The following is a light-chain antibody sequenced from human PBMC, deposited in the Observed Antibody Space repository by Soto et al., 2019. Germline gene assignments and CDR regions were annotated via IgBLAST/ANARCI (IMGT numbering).Light chain of an antibody. J-gene: IGLJ1*01. CDR1: SSDVGGYNY. CDR2: EVS. V-gene: IGLV2-14*01. Sequence: QSALTQPASVSGSPGQSITISCTGTSSDVGGYNYVSWYQQHPGKAPKLMIYEVSNRPSGVSNRFSGSKSGNTASLTISGLQDEDEAYYYCSSYTSSSIDYVFGIGTKVTV. CDR3: SSYTSSSIDYV.